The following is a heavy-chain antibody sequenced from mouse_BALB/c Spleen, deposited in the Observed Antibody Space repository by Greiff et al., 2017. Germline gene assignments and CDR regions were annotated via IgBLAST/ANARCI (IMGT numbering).Heavy chain of an antibody. CDR3: ARWDTGPYYAMDY. D-gene: IGHD1-1*01. V-gene: IGHV3-2*02. CDR2: ISYSGST. CDR1: GYSITSDYA. J-gene: IGHJ4*01. Sequence: EVKLQESGPGLVKPSQSLSLTCTVTGYSITSDYAWNWIRQFPGNKLEWMGYISYSGSTSYNPSLKSRISITRDTSKNQFFLQLNSVTTEDTATYYCARWDTGPYYAMDYWGQGTSVTVSS.